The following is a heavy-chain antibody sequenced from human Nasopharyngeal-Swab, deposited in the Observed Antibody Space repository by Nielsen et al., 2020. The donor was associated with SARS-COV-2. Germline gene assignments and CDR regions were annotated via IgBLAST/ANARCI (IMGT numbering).Heavy chain of an antibody. CDR2: IIPIFGTA. J-gene: IGHJ4*02. Sequence: SEKVSCKASGGTFSSYAISWVRQAPGQGLEWMGEIIPIFGTADYAQKFQDRVTFTADESTSTAYMELSSLRSEDSAVYYCARSGYSNSDIDYWGQGTLVTVSS. D-gene: IGHD6-6*01. V-gene: IGHV1-69*13. CDR3: ARSGYSNSDIDY. CDR1: GGTFSSYA.